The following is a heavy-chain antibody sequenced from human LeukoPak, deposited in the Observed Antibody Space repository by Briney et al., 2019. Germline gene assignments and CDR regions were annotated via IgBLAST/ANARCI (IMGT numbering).Heavy chain of an antibody. CDR1: GYTFTGYY. CDR2: INPNSGGT. J-gene: IGHJ6*03. D-gene: IGHD1-7*01. Sequence: ASVKVSCKASGYTFTGYYMHWVRQAPGQGLEWMGWINPNSGGTNYAQKFQGRVTMTRDTSISTAYMELSRLRSDDTAVYYCAREAWNLKVACYYYYMDVWGKGTTVTVSS. CDR3: AREAWNLKVACYYYYMDV. V-gene: IGHV1-2*02.